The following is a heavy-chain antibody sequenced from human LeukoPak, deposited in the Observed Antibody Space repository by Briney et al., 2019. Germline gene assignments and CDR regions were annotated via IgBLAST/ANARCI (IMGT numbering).Heavy chain of an antibody. V-gene: IGHV1-2*02. CDR3: ARDPPFDISATFDY. CDR1: GYTFTGYY. D-gene: IGHD5-12*01. CDR2: INPNSGGT. Sequence: GASVKLSCKASGYTFTGYYIHWVRQAPGQGLEWMGWINPNSGGTNYAQKFQDRVTMTRDTSISTAYMELSSLRSDDTAVYYCARDPPFDISATFDYGCQGTLVTVSS. J-gene: IGHJ4*02.